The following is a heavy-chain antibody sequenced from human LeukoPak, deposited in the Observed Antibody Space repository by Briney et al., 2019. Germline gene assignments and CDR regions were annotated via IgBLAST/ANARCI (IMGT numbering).Heavy chain of an antibody. J-gene: IGHJ5*02. CDR3: ARDRTIAAAGTNWFDP. D-gene: IGHD6-13*01. CDR1: GGSISSGGYY. CDR2: IYHSGGT. Sequence: SETLSLTCTVSGGSISSGGYYWSWIRQPPGKGLEWIGYIYHSGGTYYNPSLKSRVTISVDRSKNQFSLKLSSVTAADTAVYYCARDRTIAAAGTNWFDPWGQGTLVTVSS. V-gene: IGHV4-30-2*01.